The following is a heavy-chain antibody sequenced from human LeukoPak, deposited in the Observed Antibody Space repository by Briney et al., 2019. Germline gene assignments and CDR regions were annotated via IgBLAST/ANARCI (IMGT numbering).Heavy chain of an antibody. V-gene: IGHV3-30*02. Sequence: GGSLRLSCAASGFTFGSYGMHWVRQAPGKGVEWVTFIRSDGSNKYYADSVKGRFTISRDNSKNTLYLQMNSLRAEDTAVYYCAKASRWLAPHFDYWGQGTLVTVSS. CDR2: IRSDGSNK. CDR1: GFTFGSYG. J-gene: IGHJ4*02. D-gene: IGHD6-19*01. CDR3: AKASRWLAPHFDY.